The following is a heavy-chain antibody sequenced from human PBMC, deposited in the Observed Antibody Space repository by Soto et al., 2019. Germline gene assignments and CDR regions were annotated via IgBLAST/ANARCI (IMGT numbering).Heavy chain of an antibody. D-gene: IGHD3-16*02. V-gene: IGHV1-69*13. Sequence: ASVKVSCKASGGTFSSYAISWVRQAPGQGLEWMGGIIPIFGTANYAQKFQGRVTITADESTSTAYMELSSLRSEDTAVYYCASPETPYYDYVWGSYRPHYGMDVWGQGTTVTVSS. CDR2: IIPIFGTA. CDR3: ASPETPYYDYVWGSYRPHYGMDV. CDR1: GGTFSSYA. J-gene: IGHJ6*02.